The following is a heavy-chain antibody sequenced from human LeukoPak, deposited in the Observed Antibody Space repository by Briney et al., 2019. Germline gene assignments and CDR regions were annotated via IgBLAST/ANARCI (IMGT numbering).Heavy chain of an antibody. CDR2: ISYDGTNK. CDR1: GFTFSNHW. V-gene: IGHV3-30*03. Sequence: GGSLRLSCAASGFTFSNHWMTWVRQAPGKGLDWVAVISYDGTNKFYTDSVKGRFTISRDNSKNTLYLQMNSLGAEDTAVYYCARNQLGFDYWGQGALVTVSS. CDR3: ARNQLGFDY. D-gene: IGHD1-1*01. J-gene: IGHJ4*02.